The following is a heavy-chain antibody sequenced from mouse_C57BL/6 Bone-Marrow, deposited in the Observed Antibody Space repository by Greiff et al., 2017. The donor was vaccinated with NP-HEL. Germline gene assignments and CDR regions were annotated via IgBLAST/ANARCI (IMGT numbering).Heavy chain of an antibody. Sequence: EVQVVESGEGLVKPGGSLKLSCAASGFTFSSYAMSWVRQTPEKRLAWVAYISSGGDYIYYADTVKGRFTISRDNARNTLYLQMSSLKSEDTAMYYCTRVYDYDVGFAYWGQGTLVTVSA. CDR1: GFTFSSYA. J-gene: IGHJ3*01. D-gene: IGHD2-4*01. CDR3: TRVYDYDVGFAY. V-gene: IGHV5-9-1*02. CDR2: ISSGGDYI.